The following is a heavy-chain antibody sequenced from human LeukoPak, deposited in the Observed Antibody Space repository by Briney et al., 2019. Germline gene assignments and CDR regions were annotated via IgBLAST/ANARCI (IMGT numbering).Heavy chain of an antibody. Sequence: SETLSLTCVVSGDSISDYYWSWIRQPAGKGLEWIGRIFGTENTGYNPSLKSRVSMSADTSKNRISLNVTSVTAADTAVYFCARDNIYDSSVFDLWGPGTLVTVSS. CDR3: ARDNIYDSSVFDL. CDR1: GDSISDYY. CDR2: IFGTENT. D-gene: IGHD3-22*01. V-gene: IGHV4-4*07. J-gene: IGHJ4*02.